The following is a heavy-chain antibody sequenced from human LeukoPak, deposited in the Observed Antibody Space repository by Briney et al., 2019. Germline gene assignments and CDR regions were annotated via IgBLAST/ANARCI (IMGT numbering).Heavy chain of an antibody. Sequence: GGSLRLSCAASGFTFSSYEMNRVRQAPGKGLEWVSYISSSGSTIYYADSVKGRFTISRDNAKNSLYLQMNSLRAEDTAVYYCAGDGYGSGSYYPYYYYGMDVWGQGTTVTVSS. J-gene: IGHJ6*02. CDR2: ISSSGSTI. D-gene: IGHD3-10*01. CDR3: AGDGYGSGSYYPYYYYGMDV. V-gene: IGHV3-48*03. CDR1: GFTFSSYE.